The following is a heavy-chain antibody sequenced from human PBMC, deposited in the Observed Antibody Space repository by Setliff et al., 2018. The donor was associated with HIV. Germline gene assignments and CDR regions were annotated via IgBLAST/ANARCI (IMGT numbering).Heavy chain of an antibody. D-gene: IGHD3-3*01. CDR2: INTNTGNP. CDR3: TRDHTPPPNYDFWSGQIDLRNIFYFMDV. V-gene: IGHV7-4-1*01. Sequence: GASVKVSCKASGYSLTSYSINWVRQAPGQGLEWLGYINTNTGNPTYAPVFTGRFVFSVDTPVSTAYLQFFSLKAEYTAVYYCTRDHTPPPNYDFWSGQIDLRNIFYFMDVWGTGSPVTVSS. CDR1: GYSLTSYS. J-gene: IGHJ6*03.